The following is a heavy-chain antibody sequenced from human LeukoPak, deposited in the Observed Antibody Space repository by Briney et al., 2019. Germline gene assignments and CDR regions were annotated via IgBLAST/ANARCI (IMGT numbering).Heavy chain of an antibody. J-gene: IGHJ4*02. CDR1: GFTFTSYS. Sequence: GGSLRLSCAASGFTFTSYSMNWVRQAPGKGLEWVSSISSSSSYIYYADSVEGRFTISRDNAKNSLYLQMNSLRAEDTAVYYCARGLSSSWLDYWGQGTLVTVSS. V-gene: IGHV3-21*01. CDR3: ARGLSSSWLDY. CDR2: ISSSSSYI. D-gene: IGHD6-13*01.